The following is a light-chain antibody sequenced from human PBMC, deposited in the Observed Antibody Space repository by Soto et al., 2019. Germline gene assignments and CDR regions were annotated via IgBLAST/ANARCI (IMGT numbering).Light chain of an antibody. CDR3: QQYNSYPAT. J-gene: IGKJ1*01. CDR2: KAS. CDR1: QSISSW. V-gene: IGKV1-5*03. Sequence: DIQMTQSPSTLSASVGDRVTITCRASQSISSWLAWYQQKPGKAPKLLIYKASSLESGVPSRFSGSGSGTEFTLTISSLQPDDFATYYCQQYNSYPATLGQGTKVEIK.